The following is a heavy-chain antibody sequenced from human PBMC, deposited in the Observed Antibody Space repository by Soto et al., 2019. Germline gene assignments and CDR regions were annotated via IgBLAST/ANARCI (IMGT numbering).Heavy chain of an antibody. V-gene: IGHV3-15*01. CDR3: TTDAPLYSGSYYGYFDL. Sequence: GGSLRLSCAASGFTFSNAWMSWVRQAPGKGLEWVGRIKSKTDGGTTDYAAPVKGRFTISRDDSKNTLYLQMNSLKTEDTAVYYCTTDAPLYSGSYYGYFDLWGRGTLVT. D-gene: IGHD1-26*01. J-gene: IGHJ2*01. CDR1: GFTFSNAW. CDR2: IKSKTDGGTT.